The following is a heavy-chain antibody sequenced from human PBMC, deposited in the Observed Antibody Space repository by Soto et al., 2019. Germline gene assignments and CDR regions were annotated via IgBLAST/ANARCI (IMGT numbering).Heavy chain of an antibody. Sequence: EVQLVESGGGLVQPGGSLRLSCAASGFTFSSYSMNWVRQAPGKGLEWISYISGTSSTIYYADSVEGRFTISRDNAKNALNLQMCCLRAEDTSNYYCARDRAEDYWGQGTLVTVSS. CDR2: ISGTSSTI. CDR1: GFTFSSYS. J-gene: IGHJ4*02. V-gene: IGHV3-48*01. CDR3: ARDRAEDY.